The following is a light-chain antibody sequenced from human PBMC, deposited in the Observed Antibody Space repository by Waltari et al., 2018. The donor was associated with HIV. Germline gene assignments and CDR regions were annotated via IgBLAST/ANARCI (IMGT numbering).Light chain of an antibody. J-gene: IGLJ3*02. CDR1: NIGSKS. CDR2: HDS. Sequence: SYVLTQPPSVSVAPGQTARITCGGNNIGSKSVHWYRQKPGQAPVVVVYHDSGRPSGIPGRFSGSNSGNTATLTRSRGDAGDEADYYCQVWDSSSHHWVFGGGTKLTVL. CDR3: QVWDSSSHHWV. V-gene: IGLV3-21*02.